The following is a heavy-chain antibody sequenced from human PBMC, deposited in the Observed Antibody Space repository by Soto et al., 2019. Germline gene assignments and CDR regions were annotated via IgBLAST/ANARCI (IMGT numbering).Heavy chain of an antibody. CDR3: ATGLWNVLSGFDP. CDR1: GYTFAGYY. V-gene: IGHV1-8*02. CDR2: INPNNGKT. Sequence: VSCTASGYTFAGYYMHLVRQDPGKGLDWMGWINPNNGKTGYAQKFQGRVTMTEDTSTDTAYMELSSLRSEDTAVYYCATGLWNVLSGFDPWGQGTLVTVSS. D-gene: IGHD1-1*01. J-gene: IGHJ5*02.